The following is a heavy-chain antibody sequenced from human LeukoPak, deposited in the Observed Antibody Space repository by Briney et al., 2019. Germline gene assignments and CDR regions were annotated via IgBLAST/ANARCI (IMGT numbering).Heavy chain of an antibody. D-gene: IGHD5-12*01. V-gene: IGHV4-30-2*01. CDR3: ARGKRGYSGYDLMDV. CDR1: GGSISSGGYS. J-gene: IGHJ6*02. CDR2: IYHSGST. Sequence: PSQTLSLTCAVSGGSISSGGYSWSWIRQPPGKGLEWIGYIYHSGSTYYNPSLKSRVTISVDRSKNQFSLKLSSVTAADTAVYYCARGKRGYSGYDLMDVWGQGTTVAVSS.